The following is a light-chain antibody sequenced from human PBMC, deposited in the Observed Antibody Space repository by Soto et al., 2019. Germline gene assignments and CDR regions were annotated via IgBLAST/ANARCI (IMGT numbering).Light chain of an antibody. J-gene: IGKJ1*01. CDR3: QQYGSSPWT. CDR2: GAS. Sequence: EIVVTQSPGTLSLSPAERATLSCRASQSISSSYLAWYQQKPGQAPRLLIYGASSRATGIPDRFSGSGSGTDFTLTISRLEPADCAVYYCQQYGSSPWTFGQGTKVEIK. CDR1: QSISSSY. V-gene: IGKV3-20*01.